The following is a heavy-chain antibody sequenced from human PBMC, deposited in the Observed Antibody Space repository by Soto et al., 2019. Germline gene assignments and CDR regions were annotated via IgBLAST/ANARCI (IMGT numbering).Heavy chain of an antibody. Sequence: GGSLRLSCAASGFTVSSNYMSWVRQAPGKGLEWASVIYSGGSTYYADSVKGRFTISRDNSKNTLYLQMNSLRAEDTAVYYCTRARSSSPRYYGMDVWGQGTTVTSP. CDR2: IYSGGST. J-gene: IGHJ6*02. CDR3: TRARSSSPRYYGMDV. CDR1: GFTVSSNY. V-gene: IGHV3-53*01. D-gene: IGHD6-13*01.